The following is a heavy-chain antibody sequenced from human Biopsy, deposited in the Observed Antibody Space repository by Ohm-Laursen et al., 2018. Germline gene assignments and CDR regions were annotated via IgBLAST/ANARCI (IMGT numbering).Heavy chain of an antibody. CDR1: GDTFSRSA. Sequence: AVKVSCKASGDTFSRSAFFWVRQAPGQGLVYLGKIIPIVGITNHAQTFQGRITLTADKSTFMVYMELSRLRSDDTAIYYCARGGSGSGYYGMDVWGQGATVSVSS. CDR2: IIPIVGIT. J-gene: IGHJ6*02. V-gene: IGHV1-69*04. D-gene: IGHD3-10*01. CDR3: ARGGSGSGYYGMDV.